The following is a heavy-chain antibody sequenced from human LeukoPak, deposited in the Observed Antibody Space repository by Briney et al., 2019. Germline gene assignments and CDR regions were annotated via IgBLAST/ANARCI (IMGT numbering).Heavy chain of an antibody. Sequence: ASVKVSCKASGYTFTSYGITWVRQAPEQGLEWMGWVSAYNGHTNYAQKFQGRVTMTTDTSTSTAYMELWSLRSDDTAIYYCARGRQWLPTDYWGQGTLVTVSS. J-gene: IGHJ4*02. V-gene: IGHV1-18*01. D-gene: IGHD6-19*01. CDR2: VSAYNGHT. CDR1: GYTFTSYG. CDR3: ARGRQWLPTDY.